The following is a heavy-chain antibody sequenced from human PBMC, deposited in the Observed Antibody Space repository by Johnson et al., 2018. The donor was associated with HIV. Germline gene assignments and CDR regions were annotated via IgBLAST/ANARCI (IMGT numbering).Heavy chain of an antibody. CDR3: ARRYSGMVQGRDAFDI. V-gene: IGHV3-30*04. J-gene: IGHJ3*02. CDR2: IPYDGSNK. CDR1: GFTFSSYV. Sequence: VQLVESGGGLVQPGGSLRLSCAASGFTFSSYVMHWVRQAPGKGLEWVAVIPYDGSNKYYADSVKGRFTISRDNSKNTLYLQMNSLRAEDTAVYYCARRYSGMVQGRDAFDIWGQGTMVTVSS. D-gene: IGHD3-10*01.